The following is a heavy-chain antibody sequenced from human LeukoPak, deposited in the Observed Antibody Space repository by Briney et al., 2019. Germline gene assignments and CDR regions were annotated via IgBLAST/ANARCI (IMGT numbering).Heavy chain of an antibody. D-gene: IGHD3-22*01. V-gene: IGHV1-46*01. J-gene: IGHJ4*02. CDR1: GYTFTSYG. CDR3: ARSLTGYYDSSGF. Sequence: GASVKVSCKASGYTFTSYGISWVRQAPGQGLEWMGIINPSGGTTSYAQKLQGRVTMTRDTSTSTIYMELSSLRSEDTAVYYCARSLTGYYDSSGFWGQGTLVTVSS. CDR2: INPSGGTT.